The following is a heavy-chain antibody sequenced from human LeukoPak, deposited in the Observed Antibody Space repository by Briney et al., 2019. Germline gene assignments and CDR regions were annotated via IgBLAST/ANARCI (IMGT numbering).Heavy chain of an antibody. CDR3: ARDRVLRYFDWSSFDY. CDR2: IWYDGSNK. Sequence: PGGSLRLSCAASGFTFSSYSMNWVRQAPGKGLEWVAVIWYDGSNKYYADSVKGRFTISRDNSKNTLYLQMNSLRAEDTAVYYCARDRVLRYFDWSSFDYWGQGTLVTVSS. J-gene: IGHJ4*02. CDR1: GFTFSSYS. D-gene: IGHD3-9*01. V-gene: IGHV3-33*08.